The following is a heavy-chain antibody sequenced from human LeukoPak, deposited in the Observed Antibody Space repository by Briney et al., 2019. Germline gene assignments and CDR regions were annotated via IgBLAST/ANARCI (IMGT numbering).Heavy chain of an antibody. CDR2: INHSGST. V-gene: IGHV4-34*01. Sequence: PSETLSLTCAVYGGSFSGYYWSWIRQPPGKGLDWIGEINHSGSTNYNPSLKSRVTISVDTSKNQFSLKLSSVTAADTAVYYCARAYFDWSRRYNWFDPWGQGTLVTVSS. D-gene: IGHD3-9*01. J-gene: IGHJ5*02. CDR1: GGSFSGYY. CDR3: ARAYFDWSRRYNWFDP.